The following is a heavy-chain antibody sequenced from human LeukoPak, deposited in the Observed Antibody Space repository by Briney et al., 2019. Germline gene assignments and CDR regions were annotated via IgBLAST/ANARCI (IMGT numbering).Heavy chain of an antibody. CDR2: ISYDGSNK. CDR1: GFTFSAYG. Sequence: GRSLRLSCVGSGFTFSAYGMRWVRQAPGKGLEWVAVISYDGSNKYYADSVKGRFTISRDNSKNTLYLQMTSLRAEDTAVYSCSKDHKWELDYDYYGVDVWGQGTTVTVSS. D-gene: IGHD1-26*01. CDR3: SKDHKWELDYDYYGVDV. J-gene: IGHJ6*02. V-gene: IGHV3-30*18.